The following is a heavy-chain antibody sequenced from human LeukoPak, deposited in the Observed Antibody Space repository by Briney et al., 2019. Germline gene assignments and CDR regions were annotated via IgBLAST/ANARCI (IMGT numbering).Heavy chain of an antibody. J-gene: IGHJ4*02. CDR1: GGSFSGYY. CDR3: ARDGRGLDY. V-gene: IGHV4-34*01. D-gene: IGHD3-10*01. CDR2: INHSEST. Sequence: SETLSLTCAVYGGSFSGYYWSWIRQPPGKGLEWIGEINHSESTNYNPSLKSRVTISVDTSKNQFSLKLSSVTAADTAVYYCARDGRGLDYWGQGTLVTVSS.